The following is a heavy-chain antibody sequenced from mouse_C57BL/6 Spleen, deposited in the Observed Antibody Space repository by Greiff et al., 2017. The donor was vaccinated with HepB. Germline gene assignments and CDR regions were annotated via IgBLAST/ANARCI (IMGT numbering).Heavy chain of an antibody. V-gene: IGHV1-50*01. D-gene: IGHD5-5*01. J-gene: IGHJ2*01. CDR1: GYTFTSYW. CDR3: ARGGYHYLFDY. CDR2: IDPSDSYT. Sequence: QVHVKQPGAELVKPGASVKLSCKASGYTFTSYWMQWVKQRPGQGLEWIGEIDPSDSYTNYNQKFKGKATLTVDTSSSTAYMQLSSLTSEDSAVYYCARGGYHYLFDYWGQGTTLTVSS.